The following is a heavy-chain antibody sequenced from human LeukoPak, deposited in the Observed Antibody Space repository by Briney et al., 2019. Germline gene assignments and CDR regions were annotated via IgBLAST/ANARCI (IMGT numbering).Heavy chain of an antibody. D-gene: IGHD2-21*02. CDR3: ARDPHCGGDRVRYFDY. V-gene: IGHV4-59*01. CDR1: GGSISSYY. J-gene: IGHJ4*02. Sequence: SEALSLTCTVSGGSISSYYWSWIRQPPGKGLEWIGYIYYSGSTNYNPSLKSRVTISVDTSKNQFSLKLSSVTAADTAVYYCARDPHCGGDRVRYFDYWGQGTLVTVSS. CDR2: IYYSGST.